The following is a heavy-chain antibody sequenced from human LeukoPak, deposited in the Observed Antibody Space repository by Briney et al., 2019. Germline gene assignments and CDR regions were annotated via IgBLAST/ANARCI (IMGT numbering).Heavy chain of an antibody. D-gene: IGHD3-9*01. J-gene: IGHJ4*02. CDR3: ARDDYDILTGYSYRTFDY. CDR2: ISAYNGNT. CDR1: GYTVTSCG. V-gene: IGHV1-18*01. Sequence: ASVKVSCKASGYTVTSCGISWVRQAPGQGLEWMGWISAYNGNTNYAQKLQGRVTMTTDTSTRTAYMELRSLRSDDTAVYYCARDDYDILTGYSYRTFDYWGQGTLVTVSS.